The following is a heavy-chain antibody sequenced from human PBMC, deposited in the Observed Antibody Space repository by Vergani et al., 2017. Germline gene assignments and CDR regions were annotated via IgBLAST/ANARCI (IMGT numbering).Heavy chain of an antibody. V-gene: IGHV3-30-3*01. D-gene: IGHD3-10*01. Sequence: QVQLVESGGGVVQPGRSLRLSCAASGFTFGDHGIHWVRRAPGKGLEWVALISYDGTNKYYTNSVRGRFTISRDNSKSTLFLQMNSLRVEDMALYYWARDRGDXRYSRYFYNYYMDVWGKGTTVTVSS. J-gene: IGHJ6*03. CDR2: ISYDGTNK. CDR1: GFTFGDHG. CDR3: ARDRGDXRYSRYFYNYYMDV.